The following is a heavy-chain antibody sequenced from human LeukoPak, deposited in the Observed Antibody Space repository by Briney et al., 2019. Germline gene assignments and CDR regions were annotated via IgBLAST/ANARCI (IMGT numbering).Heavy chain of an antibody. D-gene: IGHD5-18*01. J-gene: IGHJ4*02. Sequence: PGGSLRLSRAASGFTFSSYGMSWVRQAPGKGLEWVSAISGSGGNTYYADSVKGRFTISRDNSKNTLYLQMNSLRAEDTAVYYCAKPSGYSYGYSADYWGQGTLVTVSS. V-gene: IGHV3-23*01. CDR2: ISGSGGNT. CDR1: GFTFSSYG. CDR3: AKPSGYSYGYSADY.